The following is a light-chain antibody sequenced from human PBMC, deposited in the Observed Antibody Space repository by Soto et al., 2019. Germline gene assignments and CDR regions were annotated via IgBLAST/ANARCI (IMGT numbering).Light chain of an antibody. J-gene: IGKJ5*01. CDR1: KSVSSSY. Sequence: EIVLTQSPGTLSLSPGERATLSCRASKSVSSSYLAWYQQEPGQAPRLLIYGASSRATGIPDRFSGSGSGTDFTLTISRLEPEDFAVYYCQQYGSSPPITFGQGTRLEIK. CDR3: QQYGSSPPIT. V-gene: IGKV3-20*01. CDR2: GAS.